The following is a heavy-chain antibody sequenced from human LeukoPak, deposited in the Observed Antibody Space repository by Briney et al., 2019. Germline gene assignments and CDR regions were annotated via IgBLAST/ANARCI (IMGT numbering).Heavy chain of an antibody. Sequence: SQTLSLTCTVSGGSINSGGYYWSWIRQPPGKGLEWIGYIYHSGSTYYNPSLNSRVTISLDRSKIQFSLKVSSVTAADTAVYYCARAFIAVAGPCDAFDIWGQGTMVTVSS. J-gene: IGHJ3*02. D-gene: IGHD6-19*01. CDR2: IYHSGST. V-gene: IGHV4-30-2*01. CDR3: ARAFIAVAGPCDAFDI. CDR1: GGSINSGGYY.